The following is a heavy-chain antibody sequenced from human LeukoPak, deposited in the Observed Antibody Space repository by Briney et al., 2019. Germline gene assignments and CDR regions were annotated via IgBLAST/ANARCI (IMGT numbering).Heavy chain of an antibody. CDR3: ARASGYYYGDFDY. Sequence: SETLSLTCAVSGVSISSSDWWSWLRQPPGKGLEWIGEIYHSGSANYNPSLKSRVTISVDKSKNQFSLRLSSMTAADTAVYSCARASGYYYGDFDYWGQGTLVIVSS. D-gene: IGHD3-22*01. CDR1: GVSISSSDW. CDR2: IYHSGSA. V-gene: IGHV4-4*02. J-gene: IGHJ4*02.